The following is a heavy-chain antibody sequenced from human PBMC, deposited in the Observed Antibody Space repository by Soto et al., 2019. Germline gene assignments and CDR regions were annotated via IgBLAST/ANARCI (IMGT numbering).Heavy chain of an antibody. CDR3: AKDRRIVGAGAYAFDI. Sequence: PGGSLRLSCAASGFTFSSYAMSWVRQAPGKGLEWVSAISGSGGSTYYADSVKGRFTISRDNSKNTLYLQMNSLRAEDTAVYYCAKDRRIVGAGAYAFDIWGQGAMVTVSS. V-gene: IGHV3-23*01. CDR2: ISGSGGST. J-gene: IGHJ3*02. CDR1: GFTFSSYA. D-gene: IGHD1-26*01.